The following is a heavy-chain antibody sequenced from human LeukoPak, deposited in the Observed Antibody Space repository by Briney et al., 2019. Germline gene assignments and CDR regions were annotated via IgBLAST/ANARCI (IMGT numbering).Heavy chain of an antibody. CDR3: ARAAGWVRGDYVRNWFDP. V-gene: IGHV3-30*02. J-gene: IGHJ5*02. CDR1: GFTFSGSG. D-gene: IGHD4-17*01. Sequence: GGSLRLSCAASGFTFSGSGMHWVRQAPGKGLEWVAFIRNDGTNKYYAESVKGRFTISRDNSKNTLYLQMNSLRAEDTAVYYCARAAGWVRGDYVRNWFDPWGQGTLVTVSS. CDR2: IRNDGTNK.